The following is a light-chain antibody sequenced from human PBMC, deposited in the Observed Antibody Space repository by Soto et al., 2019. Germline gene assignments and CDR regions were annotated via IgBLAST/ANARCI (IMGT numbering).Light chain of an antibody. V-gene: IGLV2-14*01. CDR2: EVS. J-gene: IGLJ1*01. CDR3: SSYTSSSTYV. Sequence: QSALTQPASVSGSPGQSITISCTGTSSDVGGYIYVSWYQQQPGKAPKLMIYEVSNRPSGVSNRFSGSKSGNTASLTISGLQAEDEADYYGSSYTSSSTYVFGTGTKLTVL. CDR1: SSDVGGYIY.